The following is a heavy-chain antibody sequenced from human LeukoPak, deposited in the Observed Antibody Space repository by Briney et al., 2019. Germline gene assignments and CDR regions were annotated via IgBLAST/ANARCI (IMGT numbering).Heavy chain of an antibody. CDR3: ARDGGAYYDSSGYTDY. V-gene: IGHV3-20*04. Sequence: PGGSLRLSCAASGFTFDDYGMSWVRQAPGKGLEWVSGINWNGGSTGYADSVKGRFTISRDNAKNSLYLQVNSLRAEDTALYYCARDGGAYYDSSGYTDYWGQGTLVTVSS. D-gene: IGHD3-22*01. CDR2: INWNGGST. CDR1: GFTFDDYG. J-gene: IGHJ4*02.